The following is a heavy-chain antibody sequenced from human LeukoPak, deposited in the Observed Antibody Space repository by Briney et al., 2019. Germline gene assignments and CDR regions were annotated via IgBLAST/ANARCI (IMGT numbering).Heavy chain of an antibody. D-gene: IGHD4-17*01. CDR3: ARYPSTVPRYFDL. V-gene: IGHV4-4*02. CDR1: GGSISSSNW. Sequence: SETLSLTCAVSGGSISSSNWWSWVRPPPGKGLEWIGEIYHSGSTNYNPSLKSRVTISVDKSKNQFSLKLSSVTAADTAVYYCARYPSTVPRYFDLRGRGTLVTVSS. CDR2: IYHSGST. J-gene: IGHJ2*01.